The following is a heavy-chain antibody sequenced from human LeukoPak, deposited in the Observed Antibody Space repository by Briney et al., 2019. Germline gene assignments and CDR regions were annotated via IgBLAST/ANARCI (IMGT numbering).Heavy chain of an antibody. CDR1: GFTFSSYW. J-gene: IGHJ6*03. Sequence: GGSLRLSCAASGFTFSSYWMSWARQAPGKGLEWVANIKQDGSEKYYVDSVKGRFTISRGNAKNSLYLQMNSLRAEDTAVYYCARDCSSGWPYYYYYYMDVWGKGTKVTVSS. CDR2: IKQDGSEK. D-gene: IGHD6-19*01. V-gene: IGHV3-7*01. CDR3: ARDCSSGWPYYYYYYMDV.